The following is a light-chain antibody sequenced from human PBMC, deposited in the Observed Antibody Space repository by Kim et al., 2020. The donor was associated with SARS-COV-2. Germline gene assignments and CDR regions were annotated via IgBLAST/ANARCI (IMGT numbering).Light chain of an antibody. CDR1: SSDVGGYNY. V-gene: IGLV2-11*01. J-gene: IGLJ3*02. Sequence: PGQSVTISCTGPSSDVGGYNYVSWYQQHPGKAPKLMIYDVSKRPSGVPDRFSGSKSGNTASLTISGLQAEDEADYYCCSYAGSYWVFGGGTQLTVL. CDR3: CSYAGSYWV. CDR2: DVS.